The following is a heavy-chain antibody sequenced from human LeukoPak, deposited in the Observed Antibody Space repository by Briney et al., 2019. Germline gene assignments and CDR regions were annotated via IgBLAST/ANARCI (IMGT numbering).Heavy chain of an antibody. CDR1: GGSNSSSSYY. Sequence: SETLALTGTVSGGSNSSSSYYWGWIRQPPGKGLEWIGSIYYSGSTYYNPSLKSRVTISVDTSKNQFSLKLSSVTAADTAVYYCASVVRPRPYWGQGTLVTVSS. CDR3: ASVVRPRPY. CDR2: IYYSGST. D-gene: IGHD6-6*01. V-gene: IGHV4-39*07. J-gene: IGHJ4*02.